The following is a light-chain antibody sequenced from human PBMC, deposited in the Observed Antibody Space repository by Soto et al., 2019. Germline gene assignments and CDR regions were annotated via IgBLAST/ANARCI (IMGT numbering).Light chain of an antibody. CDR2: SAS. Sequence: EIVMTQSPATLSVSPGERATLSCRASQSVSSNLVWYQQKPGQAPRLLIYSASTRATGIPARFSGSGSGTEFTLTISSLQSEDFAVYYCQQYNNWITFGQGTKLEIK. CDR3: QQYNNWIT. CDR1: QSVSSN. J-gene: IGKJ2*01. V-gene: IGKV3-15*01.